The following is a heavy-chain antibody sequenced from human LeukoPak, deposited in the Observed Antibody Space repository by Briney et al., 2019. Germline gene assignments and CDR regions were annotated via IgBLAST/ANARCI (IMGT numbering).Heavy chain of an antibody. CDR2: INWNGGST. D-gene: IGHD6-19*01. J-gene: IGHJ4*02. Sequence: RSGGSLRLSCAASGFTFGNYGMSWVRQAPGKGLEWVSGINWNGGSTGCADSVKGRFTISRDNAKNSLYLQMNSLRAEDTALYYCARGEAVAGLDYWGQGTLVTVSS. V-gene: IGHV3-20*04. CDR1: GFTFGNYG. CDR3: ARGEAVAGLDY.